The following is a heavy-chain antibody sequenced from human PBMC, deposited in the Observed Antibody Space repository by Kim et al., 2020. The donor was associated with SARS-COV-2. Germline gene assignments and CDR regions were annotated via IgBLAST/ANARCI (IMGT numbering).Heavy chain of an antibody. V-gene: IGHV3-33*01. J-gene: IGHJ4*02. CDR2: NK. CDR3: ARDSPYYFDY. Sequence: NKYDAESVKGRLTISRDNSKNTLYLQMNSLRAEDTAVYYCARDSPYYFDYWGQGTLVTVSS.